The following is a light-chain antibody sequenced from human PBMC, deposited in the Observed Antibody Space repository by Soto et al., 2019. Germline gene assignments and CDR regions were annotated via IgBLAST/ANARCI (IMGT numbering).Light chain of an antibody. CDR1: QSVSAGH. CDR3: QQYGSSPLT. CDR2: GAS. Sequence: EIVLTQSPGTLSMSPGERATLSCRASQSVSAGHLAWYQQKPGQAPRLLIYGASSRATGIPDRFSGSGSGTDFTLTISRLESEDFAVYFCQQYGSSPLTFGVGTKVEIK. J-gene: IGKJ4*01. V-gene: IGKV3-20*01.